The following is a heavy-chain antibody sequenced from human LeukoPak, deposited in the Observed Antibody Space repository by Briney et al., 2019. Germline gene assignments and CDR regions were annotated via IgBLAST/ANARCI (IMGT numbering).Heavy chain of an antibody. J-gene: IGHJ5*02. CDR2: ISAYNGNT. CDR3: AREVTVSLGNNWFDP. V-gene: IGHV1-18*01. Sequence: ASVKVSCKASGYTFTSYGISWVRQAPGQGLEWMGWISAYNGNTNYAQKLQGRVTMTTDTSATTTYMELRSLRSEDTAVYYCAREVTVSLGNNWFDPWGQGTLVTVSS. D-gene: IGHD2-8*01. CDR1: GYTFTSYG.